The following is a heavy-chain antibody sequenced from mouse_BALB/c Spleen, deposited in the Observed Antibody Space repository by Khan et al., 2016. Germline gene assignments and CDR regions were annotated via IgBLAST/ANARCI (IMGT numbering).Heavy chain of an antibody. CDR1: GFNIKDYY. CDR2: NNPENGDT. CDR3: NGNAY. Sequence: VQLQRSGAELVRSGASVKLSCTASGFNIKDYYMHWVKQRPKQGLKWNGWNNPENGDTEYATKLQGKATKTADKSSNTAYMQLSSLDTAETAVYYCNGNAYWGEGTLVTASA. J-gene: IGHJ3*01. V-gene: IGHV14-4*02.